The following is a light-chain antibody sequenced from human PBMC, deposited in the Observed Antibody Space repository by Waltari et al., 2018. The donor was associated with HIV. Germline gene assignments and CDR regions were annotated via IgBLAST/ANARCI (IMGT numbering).Light chain of an antibody. CDR1: QAIGNY. J-gene: IGKJ1*01. CDR3: QQCYNNPRT. V-gene: IGKV1-8*01. Sequence: ATRMTQSPSSLSASTGDTVTITCRASQAIGNYLAWYQQKPGKAPKLLIYGASTLQSGVPPRFSGSGSGTDFTLTINCLQSEDFATYFCQQCYNNPRTFGQGTKVEIK. CDR2: GAS.